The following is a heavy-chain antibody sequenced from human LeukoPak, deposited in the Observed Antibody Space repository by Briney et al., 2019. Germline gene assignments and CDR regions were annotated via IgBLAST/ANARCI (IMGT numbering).Heavy chain of an antibody. V-gene: IGHV3-74*01. CDR3: ARVEYGGTSSVDY. Sequence: GGSLRLSCAASGFTFISHWMHWVRRAPGKGLVWVSRINSDGSNTYYADSVKGRFTISRDNAKNTLYLQMNSLRAEDTAVYYCARVEYGGTSSVDYWGQGTLVTVSS. D-gene: IGHD1-26*01. CDR2: INSDGSNT. CDR1: GFTFISHW. J-gene: IGHJ4*02.